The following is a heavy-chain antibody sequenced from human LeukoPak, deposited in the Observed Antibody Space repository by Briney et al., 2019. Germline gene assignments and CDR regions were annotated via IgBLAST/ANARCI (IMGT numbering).Heavy chain of an antibody. Sequence: ASVTVSCKASGYTFTSYGISWVRQAPGQGLEWMGWISAYNGNTNYAQKLQGRVTMTTDTSTSTAYMELRSLRSDDTAVYYCARAPYYDFWSGYSKYYFDYWGRGTLVTVSS. V-gene: IGHV1-18*01. CDR2: ISAYNGNT. D-gene: IGHD3-3*01. CDR3: ARAPYYDFWSGYSKYYFDY. CDR1: GYTFTSYG. J-gene: IGHJ4*02.